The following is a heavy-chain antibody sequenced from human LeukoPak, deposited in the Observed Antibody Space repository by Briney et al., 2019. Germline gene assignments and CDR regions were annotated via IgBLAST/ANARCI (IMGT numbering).Heavy chain of an antibody. CDR1: GFTFRTFG. V-gene: IGHV3-48*01. J-gene: IGHJ4*02. D-gene: IGHD5-24*01. CDR3: AREVLMATTY. Sequence: PGGSLRLSCAASGFTFRTFGMNWVRQAPGKGLEWVSYISGSSSSTIYYADSVKGRFTISRDNAKNSLYLQMNSLRAEDTAVYYCAREVLMATTYWGQGTLVTVSS. CDR2: ISGSSSSTI.